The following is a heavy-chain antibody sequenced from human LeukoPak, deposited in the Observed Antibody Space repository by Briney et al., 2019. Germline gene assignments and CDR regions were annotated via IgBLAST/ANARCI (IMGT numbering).Heavy chain of an antibody. Sequence: SETLSLTCAVYGGSFSGYYWSWIRQPPGKGLEWIGNIYYSGSTIYNRSLKSRVTISVDTSKNQFALRLTSVTAADTAVYYCARASRHQQGSYYESNAYGTVDYWGQGTLVTVSS. D-gene: IGHD3-22*01. V-gene: IGHV4-59*01. J-gene: IGHJ4*02. CDR2: IYYSGST. CDR3: ARASRHQQGSYYESNAYGTVDY. CDR1: GGSFSGYY.